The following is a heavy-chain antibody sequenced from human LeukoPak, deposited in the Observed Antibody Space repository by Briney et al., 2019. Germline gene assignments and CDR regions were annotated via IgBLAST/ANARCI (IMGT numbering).Heavy chain of an antibody. CDR1: GGSISSGGSY. V-gene: IGHV4-31*03. CDR2: IYYSGST. D-gene: IGHD4-11*01. CDR3: ARAETVKYYYGMDV. Sequence: PSQTLSLTCTVSGGSISSGGSYWSWIRQHPGKGLEWIGYIYYSGSTYYNPSLKSRVTISVDTSKNQFSLKLSSVTAADTAVYYCARAETVKYYYGMDVWGQGTTVTVSS. J-gene: IGHJ6*02.